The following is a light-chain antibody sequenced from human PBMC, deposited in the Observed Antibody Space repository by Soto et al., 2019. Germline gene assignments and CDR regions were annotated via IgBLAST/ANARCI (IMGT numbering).Light chain of an antibody. Sequence: QSALTQPASVSGSPGQSITISCTGTSSDVGGYNYVSWYQHHPGKAPKLMIYAVSNRPSGVSNRFSGSKSGNAASLTISGLQPEDEADYYCSSYTSRNTLVFGGGTKLTVL. CDR3: SSYTSRNTLV. CDR1: SSDVGGYNY. J-gene: IGLJ2*01. V-gene: IGLV2-14*01. CDR2: AVS.